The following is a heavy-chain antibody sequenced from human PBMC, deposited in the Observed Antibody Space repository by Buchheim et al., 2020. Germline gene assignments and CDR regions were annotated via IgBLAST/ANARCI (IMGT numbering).Heavy chain of an antibody. J-gene: IGHJ4*02. V-gene: IGHV5-51*01. Sequence: EVQLVQSGTEVKKPGESLKISCKGSGYSFTNYWIGWVRQMPGKGLEWMGVIYPGDSDTTYSPSFQGRVTISADKSTSTAYLQWTRLQASDTAMYYCARQDFYGSGSPSFDYWGQGTL. CDR1: GYSFTNYW. D-gene: IGHD3-10*01. CDR3: ARQDFYGSGSPSFDY. CDR2: IYPGDSDT.